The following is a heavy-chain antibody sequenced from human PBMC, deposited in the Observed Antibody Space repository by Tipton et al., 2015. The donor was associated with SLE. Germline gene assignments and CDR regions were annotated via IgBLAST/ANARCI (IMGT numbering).Heavy chain of an antibody. CDR1: GGSISSGSYY. CDR2: IYTSGST. CDR3: AREGYCSSASCYGDYNWFDP. Sequence: TLSLTCTVSGGSISSGSYYWSWIRQPAGKGLEWIGRIYTSGSTNYNPSLKSRATILVDTPKNQFSQKLSSVTAADTAVYYCAREGYCSSASCYGDYNWFDPWGQGTLVTVSS. D-gene: IGHD2-2*01. V-gene: IGHV4-61*02. J-gene: IGHJ5*02.